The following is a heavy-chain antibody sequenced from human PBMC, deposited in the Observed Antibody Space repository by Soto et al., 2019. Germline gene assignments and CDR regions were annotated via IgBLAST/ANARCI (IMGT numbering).Heavy chain of an antibody. J-gene: IGHJ6*02. V-gene: IGHV1-8*01. CDR1: GYTFTSYD. CDR2: MNPNSGNT. Sequence: QVQLVQSGAEVKKPGASVKVSCKASGYTFTSYDINWVRQATGQALEWMGWMNPNSGNTGYAQKFQGRVTMTRNTSISTAYTELSSLRSEDTAVFYCASEKTSYGMDAWGQGTTVTVSS. CDR3: ASEKTSYGMDA.